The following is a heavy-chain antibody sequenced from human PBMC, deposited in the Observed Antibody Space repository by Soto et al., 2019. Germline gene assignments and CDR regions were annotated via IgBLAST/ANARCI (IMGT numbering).Heavy chain of an antibody. CDR2: ISSSSSYI. D-gene: IGHD6-19*01. Sequence: GGSLRLSCAASGFTFSSYSMNWVRQAPGKGLEWVSSISSSSSYIYYADSVKGRFTISRDNAKNSLYLQMNSLRAEDTAVYYCARDSFVVAGKDYYYYYGMDVWGQGTTVTVSS. CDR3: ARDSFVVAGKDYYYYYGMDV. J-gene: IGHJ6*02. V-gene: IGHV3-21*01. CDR1: GFTFSSYS.